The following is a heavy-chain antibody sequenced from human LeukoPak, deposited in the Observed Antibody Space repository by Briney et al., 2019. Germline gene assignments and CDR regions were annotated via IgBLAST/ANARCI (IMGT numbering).Heavy chain of an antibody. CDR2: INHSGTP. J-gene: IGHJ6*03. Sequence: PSETLSLTCAVYGGTFSGYYWSWIRQPPGKGLEWIGEINHSGTPNYNPSLKSRVSVSIDTSKNQFSLKLRSVTAADTGVYYCASSRGYSNGLWYYYMDVWGTGTTVTVSS. V-gene: IGHV4-34*01. CDR1: GGTFSGYY. CDR3: ASSRGYSNGLWYYYMDV. D-gene: IGHD6-25*01.